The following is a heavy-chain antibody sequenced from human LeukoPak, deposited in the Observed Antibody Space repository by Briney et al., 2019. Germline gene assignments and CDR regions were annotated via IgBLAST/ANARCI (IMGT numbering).Heavy chain of an antibody. Sequence: SETLSLTCAVSGASISSSNWWGWARQPPGKGLEWIGEIYHAGTTNYNPSLKSRVTISVDTSKNQFSLKLSSVTAADTAVYYCARGGITMVRGVITLNWFDPWGQGTLVTVSS. V-gene: IGHV4-4*02. J-gene: IGHJ5*02. CDR3: ARGGITMVRGVITLNWFDP. CDR1: GASISSSNW. D-gene: IGHD3-10*01. CDR2: IYHAGTT.